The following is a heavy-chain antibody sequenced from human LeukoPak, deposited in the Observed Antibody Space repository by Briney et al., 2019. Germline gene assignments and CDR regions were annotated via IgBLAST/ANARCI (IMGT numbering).Heavy chain of an antibody. V-gene: IGHV3-30*18. CDR1: GFTFSSYG. J-gene: IGHJ4*02. D-gene: IGHD2-15*01. CDR2: ISYDGSNK. CDR3: AKTGGGGSDY. Sequence: PGGSLRLSCAASGFTFSSYGMHWVRQAPGKGLEWVAVISYDGSNKYYADSVKGRFTISRDNSKNTLYLQMNSLGAEDTAVYYCAKTGGGGSDYWGQGTLVTVSS.